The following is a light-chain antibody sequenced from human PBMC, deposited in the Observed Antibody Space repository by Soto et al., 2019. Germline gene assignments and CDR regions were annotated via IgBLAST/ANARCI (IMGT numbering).Light chain of an antibody. J-gene: IGKJ3*01. Sequence: DIRMTQSPSSLSASEGDRVTITCRASQSVNTYLNWYQHKPGKAPKLLIYAASSLQSGVPSRFSGSGSGTEFTLTISSLQPEDSAVYYCQQSSSAPLTFGPGTKVDIK. CDR1: QSVNTY. CDR2: AAS. V-gene: IGKV1-39*01. CDR3: QQSSSAPLT.